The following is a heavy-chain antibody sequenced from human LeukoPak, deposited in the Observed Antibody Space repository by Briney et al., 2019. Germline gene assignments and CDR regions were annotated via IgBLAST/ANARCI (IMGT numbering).Heavy chain of an antibody. CDR2: IYSGGST. Sequence: GGSLRLSCAASGFTVSSNYMSWVRQAPGKGLEWVSVIYSGGSTYYADSVKGRFTISRDNSKNTLYLQMNSLRAEDTAVYYCARDRPQWLVLSEAFDIWGQGTMVTVSS. V-gene: IGHV3-53*01. CDR3: ARDRPQWLVLSEAFDI. CDR1: GFTVSSNY. J-gene: IGHJ3*02. D-gene: IGHD6-19*01.